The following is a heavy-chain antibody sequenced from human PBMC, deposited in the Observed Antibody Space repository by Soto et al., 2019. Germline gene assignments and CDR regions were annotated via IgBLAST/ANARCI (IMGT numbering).Heavy chain of an antibody. Sequence: GSLRLSCAAPGFTLSGYAMDWVRQAPGKGLEYVSGISSNGVGTYYANSVQGRFTISRDNSKNTVYLQMGSLRPEDMAVYYCARRARPDFYYMDVWGKGTTVTVS. V-gene: IGHV3-64*01. J-gene: IGHJ6*03. CDR2: ISSNGVGT. D-gene: IGHD6-6*01. CDR3: ARRARPDFYYMDV. CDR1: GFTLSGYA.